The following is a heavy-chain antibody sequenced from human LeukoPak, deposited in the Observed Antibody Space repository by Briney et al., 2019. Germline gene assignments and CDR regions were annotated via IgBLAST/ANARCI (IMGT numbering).Heavy chain of an antibody. CDR1: GFTFSNLW. D-gene: IGHD6-13*01. J-gene: IGHJ4*02. CDR2: IKQDGSEK. V-gene: IGHV3-7*03. CDR3: ATSTAAAGTD. Sequence: GGSLRLSCAASGFTFSNLWMSWDRQVPGKGLKWVANIKQDGSEKYYVDSVKGRFTISRDNAQNSLYLQMNSLRAEDTAIYYCATSTAAAGTDWGQGTLVTVSS.